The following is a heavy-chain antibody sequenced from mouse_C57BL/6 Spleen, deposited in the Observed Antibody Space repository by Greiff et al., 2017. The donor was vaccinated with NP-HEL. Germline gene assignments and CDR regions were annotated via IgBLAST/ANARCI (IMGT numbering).Heavy chain of an antibody. CDR2: IDPETGGT. V-gene: IGHV1-15*01. J-gene: IGHJ2*01. D-gene: IGHD2-5*01. CDR1: GYTFTDYE. CDR3: TREDIDSNYYFDY. Sequence: QVQLQQSGAELVRPGASVTPSCKASGYTFTDYEMHWVKQTPVHGLEWIGAIDPETGGTAYNQKFKGKAILTADKSSSTAYMELRSLTSEDSAVYYCTREDIDSNYYFDYWGQGTTLTVSA.